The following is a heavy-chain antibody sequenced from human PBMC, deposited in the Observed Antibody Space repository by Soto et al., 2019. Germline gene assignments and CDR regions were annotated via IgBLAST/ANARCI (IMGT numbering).Heavy chain of an antibody. CDR2: IYPGDSDT. V-gene: IGHV5-51*01. CDR1: EYSFTSYW. J-gene: IGHJ4*02. D-gene: IGHD5-18*01. Sequence: PGESLKICCKGSEYSFTSYWIGWVSQMPGKGLEWMGIIYPGDSDTRYSPSFQGQVTISADKSISTAYLQWSSLKASDTAMYYCARHRKNSYGYRNCGQGTLVTLSS. CDR3: ARHRKNSYGYRN.